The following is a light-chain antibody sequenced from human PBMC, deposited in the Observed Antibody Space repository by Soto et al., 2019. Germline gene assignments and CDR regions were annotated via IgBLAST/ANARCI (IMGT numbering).Light chain of an antibody. V-gene: IGLV1-40*01. Sequence: QSAPTQPPSVSGAPGQRVTISCTGSSSNIGAGYDVHWYQQLPGTAPKLLIYGNSNRPSGVPDRFSGSKSGTSASLAITGLQAEDEADYYCQSYDSSLSGSYVFGTGTKLTVL. J-gene: IGLJ1*01. CDR2: GNS. CDR1: SSNIGAGYD. CDR3: QSYDSSLSGSYV.